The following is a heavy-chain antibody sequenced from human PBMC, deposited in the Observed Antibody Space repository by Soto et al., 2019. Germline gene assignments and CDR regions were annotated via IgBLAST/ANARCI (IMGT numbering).Heavy chain of an antibody. V-gene: IGHV5-10-1*01. D-gene: IGHD2-2*01. CDR3: AILGLVPAAISGYGMDV. CDR1: GYSFTSYW. Sequence: GESLKISCKGSGYSFTSYWISWVRQMPGKGLEWMGRIDPSDSYTNYSPSFQGHVTISADKSISTAYLQWSSLKASDTAMYYCAILGLVPAAISGYGMDVWAKGPRSPSP. CDR2: IDPSDSYT. J-gene: IGHJ6*02.